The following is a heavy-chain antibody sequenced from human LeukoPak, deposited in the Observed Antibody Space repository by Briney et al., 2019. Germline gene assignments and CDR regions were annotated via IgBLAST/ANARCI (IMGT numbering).Heavy chain of an antibody. J-gene: IGHJ4*02. D-gene: IGHD6-13*01. CDR1: GGSVSSGSYY. V-gene: IGHV4-61*01. Sequence: SETLSLTYTVSGGSVSSGSYYWSWIRQPPGKGLEWIGHIYYSGSTNYNPSLKSRVTISVDTSKNQFSLKLSSVTAADTAVYYCARVGRSSWFLDYWGQGTLVTVSS. CDR2: IYYSGST. CDR3: ARVGRSSWFLDY.